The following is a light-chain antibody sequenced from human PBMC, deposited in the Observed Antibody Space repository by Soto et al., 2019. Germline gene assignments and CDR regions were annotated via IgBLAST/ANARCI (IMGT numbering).Light chain of an antibody. CDR1: QSVLYSSNNKNY. CDR2: WAS. V-gene: IGKV4-1*01. Sequence: DIVMTQSPDSLAVSLGERATINCKSSQSVLYSSNNKNYLAWYQQKPGQPPKLLIYWASTRESGVPDRFSGSGSGTDFTLTISSLQAEDVAVYYCQQYYRGWTFGQGTKVEIK. J-gene: IGKJ1*01. CDR3: QQYYRGWT.